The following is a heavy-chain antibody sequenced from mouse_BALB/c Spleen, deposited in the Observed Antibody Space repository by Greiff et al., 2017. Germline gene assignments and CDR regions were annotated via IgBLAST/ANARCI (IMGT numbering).Heavy chain of an antibody. CDR2: IWAGGST. CDR1: GFSLTSYG. D-gene: IGHD2-4*01. J-gene: IGHJ3*01. V-gene: IGHV2-9*02. CDR3: ARDRYDYLAY. Sequence: VKLMESGPGLVPPSQSLSITCTVSGFSLTSYGVHWVRQPPGQGLAWLGVIWAGGSTNYNSALMSRLSISKDNTKSQVFLKMNSLQTDDTAMYYCARDRYDYLAYWGQGTLVTVAA.